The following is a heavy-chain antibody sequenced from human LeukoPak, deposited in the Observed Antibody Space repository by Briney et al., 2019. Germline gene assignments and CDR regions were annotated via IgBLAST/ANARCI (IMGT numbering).Heavy chain of an antibody. V-gene: IGHV1-8*01. J-gene: IGHJ4*02. D-gene: IGHD1-26*01. CDR3: ARGPIGVNFDY. Sequence: ASVKVSCKASGYTFTSYDINWVRQATGQGLEWMGWMNPNSGNTGYAQKFQGRVTITRDTSASTAYMELSSLRSEDTAVYYCARGPIGVNFDYWGQGTLVTVSS. CDR1: GYTFTSYD. CDR2: MNPNSGNT.